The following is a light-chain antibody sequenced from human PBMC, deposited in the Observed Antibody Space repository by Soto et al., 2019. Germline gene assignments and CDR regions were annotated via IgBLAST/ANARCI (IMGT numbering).Light chain of an antibody. CDR3: QQRSNWPIT. Sequence: PGERAPLSCMASQSVSSYLAWFQQKPGQAPRLLIYDASIRANGIPARFSGSGSGTDFTLTISSLEPEDFAVYYCQQRSNWPITFGQGTRLEIK. V-gene: IGKV3-11*01. CDR2: DAS. CDR1: QSVSSY. J-gene: IGKJ5*01.